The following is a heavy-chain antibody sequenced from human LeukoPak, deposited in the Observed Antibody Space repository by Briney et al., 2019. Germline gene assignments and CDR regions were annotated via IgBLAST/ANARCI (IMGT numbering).Heavy chain of an antibody. V-gene: IGHV1-69*05. Sequence: SVKVSCKASGGTFSSYAISWVRQAPGQGLEWMGGIIPIFGTANYAQKFQGRVTITTDESTSTAYMELSSLRSEDTAVYYCARVIKGNYYDGSGYYDYWGQGTLVTVSS. J-gene: IGHJ4*02. CDR2: IIPIFGTA. CDR3: ARVIKGNYYDGSGYYDY. D-gene: IGHD3-22*01. CDR1: GGTFSSYA.